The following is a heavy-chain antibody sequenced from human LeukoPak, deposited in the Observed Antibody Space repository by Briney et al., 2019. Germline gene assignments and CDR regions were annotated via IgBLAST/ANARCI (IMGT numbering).Heavy chain of an antibody. J-gene: IGHJ4*02. CDR1: GGSISSGGYY. V-gene: IGHV4-31*03. CDR2: IYYSGST. CDR3: ARGGRGYSWYFDY. D-gene: IGHD2-15*01. Sequence: SQTLSLTCTVSGGSISSGGYYWSWIRQHPGKGLEWIGYIYYSGSTYYNPSLKSRVTISVDTSKNQFSLKLSSVTAADTAVYYCARGGRGYSWYFDYWGQGTLVTVSS.